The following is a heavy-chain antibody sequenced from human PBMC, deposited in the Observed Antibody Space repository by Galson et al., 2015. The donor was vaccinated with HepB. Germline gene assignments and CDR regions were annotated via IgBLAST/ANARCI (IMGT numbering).Heavy chain of an antibody. D-gene: IGHD3-16*02. V-gene: IGHV3-23*01. J-gene: IGHJ4*02. Sequence: SLRLSCAASGFPFSSYAMNWVRQAPGKGLEWVSSIIASGGTTYYVDSVKGRFTISRDNSKNTHYLQMSSLRAEDTAVYYCARSYVRGSCRIDYWGQGTLVTVSS. CDR3: ARSYVRGSCRIDY. CDR2: IIASGGTT. CDR1: GFPFSSYA.